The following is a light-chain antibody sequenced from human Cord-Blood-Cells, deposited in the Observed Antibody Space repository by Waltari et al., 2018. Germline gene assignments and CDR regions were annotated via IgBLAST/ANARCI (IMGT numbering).Light chain of an antibody. CDR3: AAWDDSLNGWV. Sequence: QSVLTQPPSASGTPGQRVTISCSGSSSNIGSTTVNWYRQLPGTAPKLLIYSNNQRPSGVPDRFSGSKSGTSASLAISGLQSEDEADYYCAAWDDSLNGWVFGGGTKLTVL. V-gene: IGLV1-44*01. CDR2: SNN. CDR1: SSNIGSTT. J-gene: IGLJ3*02.